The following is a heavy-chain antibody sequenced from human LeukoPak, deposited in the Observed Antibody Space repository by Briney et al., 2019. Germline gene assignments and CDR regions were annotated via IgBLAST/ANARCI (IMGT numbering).Heavy chain of an antibody. V-gene: IGHV3-30*18. Sequence: PGGSLRLSCAASGFTFSNYGLSWVRQAPGKGLEWVAVISYDGSNKYYADSVKGRFTISRDNSKNTLYLQMNSLRAEDTAVYYCAKEGEGYYYGSGSYYNPLYFDYWGQGTLVTVSS. D-gene: IGHD3-10*01. CDR2: ISYDGSNK. CDR3: AKEGEGYYYGSGSYYNPLYFDY. J-gene: IGHJ4*02. CDR1: GFTFSNYG.